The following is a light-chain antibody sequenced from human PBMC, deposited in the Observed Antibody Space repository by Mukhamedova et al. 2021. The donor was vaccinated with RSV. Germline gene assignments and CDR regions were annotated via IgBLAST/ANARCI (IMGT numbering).Light chain of an antibody. CDR1: NIGSS. Sequence: NIGSSLHWYQQKPRQSPRLLIKYASQSISGVPSRFSGSGYGTDFTLTINGLEAEDAATYYCQQSSSLPLTFGGGTKVEIK. J-gene: IGKJ4*01. V-gene: IGKV6-21*02. CDR2: YAS. CDR3: QQSSSLPLT.